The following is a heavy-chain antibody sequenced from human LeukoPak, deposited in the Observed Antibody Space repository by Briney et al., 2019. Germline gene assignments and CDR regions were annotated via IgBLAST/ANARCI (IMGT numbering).Heavy chain of an antibody. CDR1: GYSFSSYD. V-gene: IGHV1-8*01. CDR2: MNPNSGNT. Sequence: ASVKVSCKASGYSFSSYDINWVRQAPGQGLEWMGWMNPNSGNTGYAQKFQGRVSMTRSASTNTAYMEVTSLTSEDTAVYYCTRGKIGGDDFDYWGQGTQVTVSS. J-gene: IGHJ4*02. D-gene: IGHD3-16*01. CDR3: TRGKIGGDDFDY.